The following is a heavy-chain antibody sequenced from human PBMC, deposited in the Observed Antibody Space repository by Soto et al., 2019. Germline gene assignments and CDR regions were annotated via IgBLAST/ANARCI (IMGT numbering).Heavy chain of an antibody. D-gene: IGHD1-7*01. CDR3: ARQFSLSITGTTGYMDV. J-gene: IGHJ6*03. CDR1: GGSISSYY. V-gene: IGHV4-59*08. Sequence: SETLSLTCTVSGGSISSYYWSWIRQPPGKGLEWIGYIYYSGSTNYNPSLKSRVTISVDTSKNQFSLKLSSVTAADTAVYYCARQFSLSITGTTGYMDVWGKGTTVTVSS. CDR2: IYYSGST.